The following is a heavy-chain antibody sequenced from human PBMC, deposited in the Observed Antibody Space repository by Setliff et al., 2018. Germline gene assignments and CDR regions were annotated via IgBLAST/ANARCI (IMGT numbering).Heavy chain of an antibody. V-gene: IGHV1-18*01. J-gene: IGHJ6*02. CDR3: AKEPALSLTESIRRSYYDYALDV. D-gene: IGHD3-10*01. CDR2: ISGHNGKT. CDR1: GYTFEYFG. Sequence: ASVTVSCKASGYTFEYFGISWVRQAPGQGLEWMGWISGHNGKTNIAQKFQGRLTMTTDTTTAYMELWSLTSDDTAIYFCAKEPALSLTESIRRSYYDYALDVWGQGTTVTV.